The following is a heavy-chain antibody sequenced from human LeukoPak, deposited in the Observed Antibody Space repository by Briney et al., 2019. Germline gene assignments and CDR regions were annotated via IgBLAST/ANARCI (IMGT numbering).Heavy chain of an antibody. CDR3: ARDGRRGPDCGGGGCYFVPGQ. J-gene: IGHJ4*02. V-gene: IGHV3-66*01. D-gene: IGHD2-21*02. Sequence: GGSLRLSCAASGFTVSGNYMSWVRQAPGRGLEWVSVIYTGGNTCYTDSVKGRFTISRDSSKNTLYLQMNSLRGEDTAVYYCARDGRRGPDCGGGGCYFVPGQWGQGTVVTVSS. CDR1: GFTVSGNY. CDR2: IYTGGNT.